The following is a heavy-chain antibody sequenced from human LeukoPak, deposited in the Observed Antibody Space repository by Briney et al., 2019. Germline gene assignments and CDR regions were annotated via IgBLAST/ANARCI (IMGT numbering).Heavy chain of an antibody. V-gene: IGHV3-23*01. Sequence: GRTLRLSCAASGFTFSSYGMSWVRQAPGKGLEWVSAISGSGGSTYYADSVKGRFTISRDNSKNTQYLQMNSLRAEDTAVYYCAKTLRYFDWFDFDYWGQGTLVTVSS. CDR2: ISGSGGST. CDR3: AKTLRYFDWFDFDY. J-gene: IGHJ4*02. CDR1: GFTFSSYG. D-gene: IGHD3-9*01.